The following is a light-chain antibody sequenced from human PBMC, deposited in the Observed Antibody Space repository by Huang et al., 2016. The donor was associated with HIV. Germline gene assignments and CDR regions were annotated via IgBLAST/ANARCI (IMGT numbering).Light chain of an antibody. CDR3: QQSVTFPLT. CDR1: QDVNKW. Sequence: DIKMTQSPSSVSASIGDRVSFTCRASQDVNKWLAWYQQKPGVAPKLLVYASSTWQSGAPSRFRGSGSGTHFTLTIDNLQAEDFATYFCQQSVTFPLTFGGGTKVELK. J-gene: IGKJ4*02. V-gene: IGKV1-12*01. CDR2: ASS.